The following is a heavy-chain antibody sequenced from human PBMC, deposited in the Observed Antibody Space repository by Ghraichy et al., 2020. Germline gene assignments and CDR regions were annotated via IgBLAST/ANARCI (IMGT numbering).Heavy chain of an antibody. V-gene: IGHV1-69*13. Sequence: SVKVSCKASGGTFSSYAISWVRQAPGQGLEWMGGIIPIFGTANYAQKFQGRVTITADESTSTAYMELSSLRSEDTAVYYCARGYCSGGSCLVLYYGMDVWGQGTTVTVSS. CDR1: GGTFSSYA. CDR2: IIPIFGTA. D-gene: IGHD2-15*01. J-gene: IGHJ6*02. CDR3: ARGYCSGGSCLVLYYGMDV.